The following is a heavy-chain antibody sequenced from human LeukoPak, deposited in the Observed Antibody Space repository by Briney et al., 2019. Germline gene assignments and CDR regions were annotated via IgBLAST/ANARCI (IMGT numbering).Heavy chain of an antibody. V-gene: IGHV3-30*02. CDR3: ARDSLKSLVGYDFWSGWNAFDI. CDR1: GFTFSSYG. Sequence: GGSLRLSCAASGFTFSSYGMHWVRQAPGKGLEWVAFIRYDGSNKYYADSVKGRFTISRDNSKNTLYLQMNSLRAEDTALYYCARDSLKSLVGYDFWSGWNAFDIWGQGTMVTVSS. CDR2: IRYDGSNK. D-gene: IGHD3-3*01. J-gene: IGHJ3*02.